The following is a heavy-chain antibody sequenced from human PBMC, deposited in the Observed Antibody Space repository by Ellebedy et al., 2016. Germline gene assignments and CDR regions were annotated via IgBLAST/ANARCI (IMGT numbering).Heavy chain of an antibody. CDR1: GYTFTGYY. J-gene: IGHJ4*02. D-gene: IGHD1-26*01. CDR2: INPNSGGT. Sequence: ASVKVSCKASGYTFTGYYMHWVRQAPGQGLEWMGWINPNSGGTNYAQKFQGWVTMTWDTSISTAYMELSRLRSDDTAIYYCARERGSYYGSYFDYWGQGTLVTVSS. CDR3: ARERGSYYGSYFDY. V-gene: IGHV1-2*04.